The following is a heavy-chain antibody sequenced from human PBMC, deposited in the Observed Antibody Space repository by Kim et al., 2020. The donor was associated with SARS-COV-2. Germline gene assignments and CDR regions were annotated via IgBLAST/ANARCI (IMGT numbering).Heavy chain of an antibody. Sequence: SVKGRFTSSRDNSKHTLYLQMNSLRAEDTAVYYCAKGSGNSAYYYYGMDVWGQGTTVTVSS. J-gene: IGHJ6*02. D-gene: IGHD3-10*01. V-gene: IGHV3-33*06. CDR3: AKGSGNSAYYYYGMDV.